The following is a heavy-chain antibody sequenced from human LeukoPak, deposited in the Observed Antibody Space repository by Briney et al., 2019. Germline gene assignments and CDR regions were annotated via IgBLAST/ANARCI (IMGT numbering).Heavy chain of an antibody. CDR2: FYTSGTT. J-gene: IGHJ4*02. CDR1: GGSISTYS. CDR3: PRPGNYDFWSPYED. D-gene: IGHD3-3*01. Sequence: SETLSLTCTVSGGSISTYSWCWIRQAAGKRLEWIGCFYTSGTTNYNPSLKSRVAMSVDTSKNQFSLRLSSVTAADTAVYYCPRPGNYDFWSPYEDWGQGSLVTVSS. V-gene: IGHV4-4*07.